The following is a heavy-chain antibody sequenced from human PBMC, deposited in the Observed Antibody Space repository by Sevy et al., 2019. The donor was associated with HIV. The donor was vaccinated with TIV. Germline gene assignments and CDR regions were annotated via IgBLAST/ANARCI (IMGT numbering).Heavy chain of an antibody. D-gene: IGHD3-16*01. Sequence: GGSLRLSCVASDFTVSHYAMHWVRQAPGKGLEWVAVISNDGNNKRYAESVKGRFTVSRDNSKNTLYLELNSLRPEDTAIFYCARAPLYYDTSVYFDYWGQGTLVTVSS. J-gene: IGHJ4*02. CDR3: ARAPLYYDTSVYFDY. CDR2: ISNDGNNK. V-gene: IGHV3-30*04. CDR1: DFTVSHYA.